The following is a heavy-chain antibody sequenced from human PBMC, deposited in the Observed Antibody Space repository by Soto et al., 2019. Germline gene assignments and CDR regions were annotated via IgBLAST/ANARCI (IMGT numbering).Heavy chain of an antibody. J-gene: IGHJ5*02. V-gene: IGHV3-30*18. CDR3: AKDPGSSYWFDP. CDR2: ISYDGSNK. D-gene: IGHD6-13*01. CDR1: GFTFSSYG. Sequence: PGGSLSLSCAASGFTFSSYGMHWVRQAPGKGLEWVAVISYDGSNKYYADSVKGRFTISRDNSKNTLYLQMNSLRAEDTAVYYCAKDPGSSYWFDPWGQGTLVTVSS.